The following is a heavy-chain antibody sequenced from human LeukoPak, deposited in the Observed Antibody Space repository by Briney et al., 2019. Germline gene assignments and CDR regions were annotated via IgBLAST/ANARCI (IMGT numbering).Heavy chain of an antibody. CDR3: ARGGPVGVQKKIVVVPAAVDY. CDR2: INPNSGGT. CDR1: GYTFTGYY. Sequence: ASVKVSCKASGYTFTGYYMHWVRQAPGQGLEWMGWINPNSGGTNYAQKFQGRVTMTRDTSISTAYMELSRLRSDDTAVYYCARGGPVGVQKKIVVVPAAVDYWGQGTLVTVSS. D-gene: IGHD2-2*01. V-gene: IGHV1-2*02. J-gene: IGHJ4*02.